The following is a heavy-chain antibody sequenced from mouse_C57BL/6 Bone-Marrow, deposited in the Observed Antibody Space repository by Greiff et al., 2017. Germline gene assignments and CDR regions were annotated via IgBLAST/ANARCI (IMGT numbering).Heavy chain of an antibody. CDR1: GYTFTSYW. CDR2: INPSSGYT. CDR3: ARRIYYYGSSYVDWYFDV. V-gene: IGHV1-7*01. Sequence: VQLQQSGAELAKPGASVKLSCKASGYTFTSYWMHWVKQRPGQGLEWIGYINPSSGYTKSNQKFKDKATLTADKSSSTAYMQLRSLTYEDSAVYYCARRIYYYGSSYVDWYFDVWGTGTTVTGCS. D-gene: IGHD1-1*01. J-gene: IGHJ1*03.